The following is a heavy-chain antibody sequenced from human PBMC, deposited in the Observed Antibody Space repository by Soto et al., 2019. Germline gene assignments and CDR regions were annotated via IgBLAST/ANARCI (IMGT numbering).Heavy chain of an antibody. CDR2: IYYSGST. V-gene: IGHV4-31*03. Sequence: QVQLQESGPGLVKPSQTLSLTCTVSGGSISSGGYYWSWIRQHPGKGLEWIGYIYYSGSTYYNPSPKSRVTLSVDTSKNQFSLKLSSGTAADTAVYYCARALNYSWGSYRPPPNWFDPWGQGTLVTVSS. D-gene: IGHD3-16*02. J-gene: IGHJ5*02. CDR1: GGSISSGGYY. CDR3: ARALNYSWGSYRPPPNWFDP.